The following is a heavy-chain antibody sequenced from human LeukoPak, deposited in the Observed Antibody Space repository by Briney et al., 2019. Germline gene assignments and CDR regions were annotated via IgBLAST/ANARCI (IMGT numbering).Heavy chain of an antibody. V-gene: IGHV3-30*04. CDR3: ARNSIAVAGPPYYDY. CDR2: ISYDGSNK. Sequence: GRSLRLSCAASGFTFSSYAMHWVRRAPGKGLEWVAVISYDGSNKYYADSVKGRFTISRDNSKNTLYLQMNSLRAEDTAVYYCARNSIAVAGPPYYDYWGQGTLVTVSS. J-gene: IGHJ4*02. CDR1: GFTFSSYA. D-gene: IGHD6-19*01.